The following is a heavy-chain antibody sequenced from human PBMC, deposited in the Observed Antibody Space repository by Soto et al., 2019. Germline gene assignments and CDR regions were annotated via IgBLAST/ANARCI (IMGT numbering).Heavy chain of an antibody. CDR3: ATDPQYYDTTGYCLDN. D-gene: IGHD3-22*01. CDR2: INADNGHT. J-gene: IGHJ4*02. Sequence: GASVKVSCKASGYTFTTYTIHWVRQAPGQRPEWMGWINADNGHTRYSQKFQGRVTITRDTSATTAYMELSSLRSDDTAVYYCATDPQYYDTTGYCLDNWGQGTLVTVSS. CDR1: GYTFTTYT. V-gene: IGHV1-3*01.